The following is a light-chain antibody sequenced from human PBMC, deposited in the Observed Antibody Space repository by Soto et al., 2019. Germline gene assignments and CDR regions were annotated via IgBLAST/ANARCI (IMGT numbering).Light chain of an antibody. CDR2: AAS. V-gene: IGKV1-27*01. J-gene: IGKJ1*01. Sequence: DIQMTQSPSSLSASVRDRVTITCRASQGISNYLAWYQQKPGKVPKLLIYAASTLQSGVPSRFSGSGSGTDFTVTISSLQPEDVATDYCQEYDSAPRTFGQGTKVEIK. CDR3: QEYDSAPRT. CDR1: QGISNY.